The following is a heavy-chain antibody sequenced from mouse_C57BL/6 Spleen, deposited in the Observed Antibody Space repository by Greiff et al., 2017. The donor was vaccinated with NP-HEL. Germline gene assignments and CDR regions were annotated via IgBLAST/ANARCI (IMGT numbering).Heavy chain of an antibody. D-gene: IGHD1-1*01. V-gene: IGHV1-82*01. CDR3: ARSDGYYGSISWFAY. CDR1: GYAFSSSW. Sequence: VQLQQSGPELVKPGASVKISCKASGYAFSSSWMNWVKQRPGKGLEWIGRIYPGDGDTNYNGKFKGKATLTADKSSSTAYMQLSSLTSEDSAVYFCARSDGYYGSISWFAYWGQGTLVTVSA. J-gene: IGHJ3*01. CDR2: IYPGDGDT.